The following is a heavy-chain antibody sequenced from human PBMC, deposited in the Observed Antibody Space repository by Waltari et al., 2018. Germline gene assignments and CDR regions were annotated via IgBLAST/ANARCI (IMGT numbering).Heavy chain of an antibody. V-gene: IGHV1-69*14. Sequence: QVQLVQSGAELKKPGFSVEVSCKASGCAFRSYPISWVRQAPGQGLEWMGGIIPIFGTANYAQKFQGRVTITSDKSTSTAYMELSSLRSEDTAVYYCARDSIAAAGTYFDYWGQGTLVTVSS. CDR1: GCAFRSYP. J-gene: IGHJ4*02. CDR3: ARDSIAAAGTYFDY. D-gene: IGHD6-13*01. CDR2: IIPIFGTA.